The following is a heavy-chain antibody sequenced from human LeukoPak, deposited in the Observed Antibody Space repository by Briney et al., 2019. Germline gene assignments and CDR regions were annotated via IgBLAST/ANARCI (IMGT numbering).Heavy chain of an antibody. CDR3: ERRREH. CDR1: GFIFSNYN. V-gene: IGHV3-21*01. J-gene: IGHJ1*01. Sequence: PGGSLRPSCAASGFIFSNYNMNWVRQAPGHGLDSDLSSSSSNSYRYYADPVQDRVTISKDNPQNSLYLQKNSLRAEDTAVYYCERRREHWGQGTPVTVSS. CDR2: SSSSNSYR. D-gene: IGHD6-25*01.